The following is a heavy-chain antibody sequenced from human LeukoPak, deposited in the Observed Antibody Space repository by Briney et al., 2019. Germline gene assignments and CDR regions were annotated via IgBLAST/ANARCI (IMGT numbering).Heavy chain of an antibody. CDR1: GFTFSSYW. CDR2: IKQDGSEK. D-gene: IGHD3-22*01. J-gene: IGHJ4*02. Sequence: GGSLRLSCAASGFTFSSYWMSWVRQAPGKGLEWVANIKQDGSEKYYVDSVKGRFTISRDNAKNSLYLQMNSLRAEDTALYYCAKTYDSSGYFGGFDYWGQGTLVTVSS. V-gene: IGHV3-7*03. CDR3: AKTYDSSGYFGGFDY.